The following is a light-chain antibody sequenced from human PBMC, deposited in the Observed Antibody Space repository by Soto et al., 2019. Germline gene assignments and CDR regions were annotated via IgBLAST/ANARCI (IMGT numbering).Light chain of an antibody. CDR3: QKYLSALWT. V-gene: IGKV1-27*01. CDR2: AAS. J-gene: IGKJ1*01. CDR1: QGISNY. Sequence: DIQMTQSPSSLSASIGDRVTITCRVSQGISNYLAWYQQKPGKVPKLLIYAASTLQSGVPSRFSGSGSGTDFTLTISSLQPEDVATYYCQKYLSALWTFGQGTKVEIK.